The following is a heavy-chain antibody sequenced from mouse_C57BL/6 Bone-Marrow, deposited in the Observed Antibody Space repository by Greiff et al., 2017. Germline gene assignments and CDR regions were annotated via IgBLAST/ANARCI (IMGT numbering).Heavy chain of an antibody. CDR2: INYDGSST. Sequence: EVKLVESEGGLVQPGSSMKLSCTASGFTFSDYYMAWVRQVPEKGLEWVANINYDGSSTSYLDSLKSRFIISTDNAKNILDLQMSSLKSEDTATDYCARERGTTVPWYFDVWGTGTTVTVSS. CDR1: GFTFSDYY. J-gene: IGHJ1*03. D-gene: IGHD1-1*01. CDR3: ARERGTTVPWYFDV. V-gene: IGHV5-16*01.